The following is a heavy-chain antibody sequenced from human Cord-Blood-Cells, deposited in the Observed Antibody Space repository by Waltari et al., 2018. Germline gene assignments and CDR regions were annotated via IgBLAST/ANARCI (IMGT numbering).Heavy chain of an antibody. CDR2: IYSGGST. CDR1: GFTVSSNY. D-gene: IGHD3-16*01. V-gene: IGHV3-53*01. Sequence: EVQLVESGGGLIQPGGSLRLSCAASGFTVSSNYMSWVRQAPGKGLEWVSVIYSGGSTYYADSVKGRFTISRDNSKNTLYLQMNSLRAEDTAVYYCARDEQGARNAFDIWGQGTMATVSS. J-gene: IGHJ3*02. CDR3: ARDEQGARNAFDI.